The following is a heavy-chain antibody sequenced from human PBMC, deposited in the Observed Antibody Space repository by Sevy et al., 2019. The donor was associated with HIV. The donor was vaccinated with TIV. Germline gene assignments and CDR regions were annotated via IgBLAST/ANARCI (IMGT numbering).Heavy chain of an antibody. D-gene: IGHD4-17*01. CDR1: EFNFSIYG. CDR3: ARGRDYGNFDY. V-gene: IGHV3-33*01. Sequence: GGSLRLSCAASEFNFSIYGMHWVRQAPDKGLEWVALIWYDGSNKYYADSVKGQFTISRDNSKSTLYLQMNSLRAEDTAVYYCARGRDYGNFDYWGQGTLVTVSS. CDR2: IWYDGSNK. J-gene: IGHJ4*02.